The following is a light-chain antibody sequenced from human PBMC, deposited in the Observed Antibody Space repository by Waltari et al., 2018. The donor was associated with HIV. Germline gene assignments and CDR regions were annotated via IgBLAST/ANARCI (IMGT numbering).Light chain of an antibody. CDR3: ATLDDSLNGPI. V-gene: IGLV1-44*01. J-gene: IGLJ2*01. CDR2: RNN. CDR1: SSTVAGKG. Sequence: QSVLTPSPSASGTPVQTVTISCAGGSSTVAGKGVSSYPPFPGTAPKLLIYRNNQRPSGVPDRFSGSKSGTSASLAISGLQSEDEATYYCATLDDSLNGPIFGGGTRLTVL.